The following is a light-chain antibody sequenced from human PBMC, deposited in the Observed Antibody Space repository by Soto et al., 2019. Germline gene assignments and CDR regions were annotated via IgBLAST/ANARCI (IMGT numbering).Light chain of an antibody. J-gene: IGLJ1*01. CDR2: SNN. V-gene: IGLV1-44*01. Sequence: QSVLTQPPSASGTPGQRVTISCSGSSSNIGSNTVNWYQQLPGTAPKLLIYSNNQRPSGVPDRFSGSKSGTSASLAISGLQSEDEADYYCAAWDDSLNSRSVFGTGTKLTVL. CDR1: SSNIGSNT. CDR3: AAWDDSLNSRSV.